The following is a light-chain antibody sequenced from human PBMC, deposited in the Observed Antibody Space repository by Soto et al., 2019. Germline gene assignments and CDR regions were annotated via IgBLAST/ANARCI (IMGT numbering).Light chain of an antibody. CDR2: GIS. J-gene: IGKJ2*01. Sequence: ENVLTQSPGTLSVSPGERATLSCRASQSVTNRFVAWYQHKPGQAPRLLIYGISNRATGIPDRFSGSGSGTDFTLTISRLEPEDLVGYYCQQYSTLPHTFGQGTKLEVK. CDR1: QSVTNRF. CDR3: QQYSTLPHT. V-gene: IGKV3-20*01.